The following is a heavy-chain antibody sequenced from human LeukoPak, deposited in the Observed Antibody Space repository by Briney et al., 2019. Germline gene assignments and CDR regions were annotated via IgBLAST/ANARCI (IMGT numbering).Heavy chain of an antibody. CDR3: VKDLTMVRGVST. J-gene: IGHJ5*02. V-gene: IGHV3-9*01. CDR1: GFTFDDYA. D-gene: IGHD3-10*01. CDR2: ISWNSGDI. Sequence: GGSLRLSCAASGFTFDDYAMHWVRQAPWKGLEWVSGISWNSGDIGYADSARGRFTISRDNAKNSLYLQMNSLRPEDTALYYCVKDLTMVRGVSTWGQGTLVTVSS.